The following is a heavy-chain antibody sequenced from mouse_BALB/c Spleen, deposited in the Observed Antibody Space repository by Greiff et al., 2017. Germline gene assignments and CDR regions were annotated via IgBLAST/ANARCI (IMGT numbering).Heavy chain of an antibody. V-gene: IGHV3-2*02. CDR1: GYSITSDYA. CDR3: ARTLDAMDY. Sequence: EVKLVESGPGLVKPSQSLSLTCTVTGYSITSDYAWNWIRQFPGNKLEWMGYISYSGSTSYNPSLKSRISITRDTSKNQFFLQLNSVTTEDTATYYCARTLDAMDYWGQGTSVTVSS. J-gene: IGHJ4*01. CDR2: ISYSGST.